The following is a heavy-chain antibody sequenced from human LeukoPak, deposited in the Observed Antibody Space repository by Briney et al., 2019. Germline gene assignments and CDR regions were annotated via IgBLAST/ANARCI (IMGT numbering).Heavy chain of an antibody. D-gene: IGHD4-17*01. CDR3: ARHYLYGDPPAFDI. CDR2: MYSRGST. CDR1: GGYISSYS. V-gene: IGHV4-59*08. J-gene: IGHJ3*02. Sequence: SETLSLTCTVSGGYISSYSWSWIRQPPGQGLEWIGNMYSRGSTNDNPSLKSRVTMSRDTSKNQLSLRVTSVTAADTAMYYCARHYLYGDPPAFDIWGQGTMVTVSS.